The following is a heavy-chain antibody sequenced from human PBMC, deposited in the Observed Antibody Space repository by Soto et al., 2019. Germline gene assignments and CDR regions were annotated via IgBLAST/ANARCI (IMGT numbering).Heavy chain of an antibody. V-gene: IGHV1-3*01. J-gene: IGHJ4*02. CDR2: INAGNGNT. CDR1: GYTFTSYA. D-gene: IGHD6-13*01. Sequence: ASVKVSCKASGYTFTSYAMHWVRQAPGQRLEWMGWINAGNGNTKYSQKFQGRVTITRDTSASTAYMELSSLRSEDTAVYYCARDSQEGYSSSWYYFDYWGQGTLVTVSS. CDR3: ARDSQEGYSSSWYYFDY.